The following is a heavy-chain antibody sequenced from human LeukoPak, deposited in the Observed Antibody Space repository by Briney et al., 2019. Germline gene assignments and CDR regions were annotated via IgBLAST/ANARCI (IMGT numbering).Heavy chain of an antibody. J-gene: IGHJ4*02. D-gene: IGHD2-15*01. CDR2: ISYDGSNK. Sequence: GRSLRLSCAASGFTFSSYAMHWVRQAPGKGLEWVAVISYDGSNKYYADSVKGRFTISRDNSKNTLYLQMNSLRAEDTAVYYCARDRVVVVAATGEFDYWGQGTLVTVS. CDR1: GFTFSSYA. CDR3: ARDRVVVVAATGEFDY. V-gene: IGHV3-30-3*01.